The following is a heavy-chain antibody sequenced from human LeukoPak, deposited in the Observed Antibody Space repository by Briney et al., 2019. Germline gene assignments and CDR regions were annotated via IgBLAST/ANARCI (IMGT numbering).Heavy chain of an antibody. D-gene: IGHD3-10*01. J-gene: IGHJ6*03. CDR2: ISAYNGNT. CDR3: ATRRVEPLWFGELVSYYYYMDV. CDR1: GYTFTSYG. V-gene: IGHV1-18*01. Sequence: GASVKVSCKAPGYTFTSYGISWVRQAPGQGLEWMGWISAYNGNTNYAQKLQGRVTMTTDTSTSTAYMELRSLRSDDTAVYYCATRRVEPLWFGELVSYYYYMDVWGKGTTVTVSS.